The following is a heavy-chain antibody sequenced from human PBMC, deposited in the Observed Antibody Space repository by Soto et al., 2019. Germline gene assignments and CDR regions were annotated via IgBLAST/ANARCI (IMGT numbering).Heavy chain of an antibody. CDR3: ARHRGYYDILTGYYTELNFDY. J-gene: IGHJ4*02. CDR2: IYYSGST. D-gene: IGHD3-9*01. CDR1: GGYISSSSYY. Sequence: SETLSLTCTVSGGYISSSSYYWGWIRQPPGKGLEWIGSIYYSGSTYYNPSLKSRVTISVGTSKNQFSLKLSSVTAADTAVYYCARHRGYYDILTGYYTELNFDYWGQGTLVTVSS. V-gene: IGHV4-39*01.